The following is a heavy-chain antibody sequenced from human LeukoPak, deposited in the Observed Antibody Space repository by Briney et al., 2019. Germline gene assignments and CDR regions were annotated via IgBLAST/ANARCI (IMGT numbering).Heavy chain of an antibody. CDR3: VRSGYCYGGTCHSGAFDI. CDR2: ISVYNGNT. D-gene: IGHD2-15*01. CDR1: GYTFSSYG. Sequence: RASVKVSCKASGYTFSSYGISWVRQAPGQGLEWMGWISVYNGNTNYAQKLQGRITMTTDTSTSTAYMELRSLRSDDTAVYYCVRSGYCYGGTCHSGAFDIWGQGTVVTVSS. V-gene: IGHV1-18*01. J-gene: IGHJ3*02.